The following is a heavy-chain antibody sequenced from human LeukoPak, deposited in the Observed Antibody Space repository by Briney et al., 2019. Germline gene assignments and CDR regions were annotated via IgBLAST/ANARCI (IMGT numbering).Heavy chain of an antibody. CDR2: INYSGST. CDR1: GDSINNYY. D-gene: IGHD7-27*01. J-gene: IGHJ2*01. CDR3: GTGNWGFYYPPFDL. Sequence: SETLSLTCSVSGDSINNYYWSWIRQPPEKGLQCIGFINYSGSTTYTPSLKRRDALPVDTYKNQFYLKLTSVTAAGPAMYPRGTGNWGFYYPPFDLSGRGSLVIVSS. V-gene: IGHV4-59*03.